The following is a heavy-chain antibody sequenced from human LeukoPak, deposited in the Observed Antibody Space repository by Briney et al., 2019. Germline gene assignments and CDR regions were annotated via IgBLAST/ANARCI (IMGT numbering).Heavy chain of an antibody. V-gene: IGHV4-34*01. D-gene: IGHD2-2*01. J-gene: IGHJ6*02. CDR2: INHSGST. Sequence: KPSETLSLTCTVSGGSISSYYWSWIRQPPGKGLKWIGEINHSGSTNYNPSLKSRVTISVDTPKNQFSLKLSSVTAADTAVYYCARGALGYCSSTSCFYYYYGMDVWGQGTTVTVSS. CDR1: GGSISSYY. CDR3: ARGALGYCSSTSCFYYYYGMDV.